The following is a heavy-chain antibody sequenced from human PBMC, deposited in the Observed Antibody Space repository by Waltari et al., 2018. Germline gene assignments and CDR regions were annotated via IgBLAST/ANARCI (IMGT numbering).Heavy chain of an antibody. CDR2: ISNSGTTI. Sequence: EVQLVDSGGGLVQPGGSLRLSCVASEFTFSSYEMNWVRQPPGKGLEWVSYISNSGTTIYYADSVMGRFTISRDNAKNSLYLQMNSLRGEDTAVYYCAKGRYHGRFDLWGQGTLVTVSS. V-gene: IGHV3-48*03. D-gene: IGHD3-9*01. CDR3: AKGRYHGRFDL. J-gene: IGHJ5*02. CDR1: EFTFSSYE.